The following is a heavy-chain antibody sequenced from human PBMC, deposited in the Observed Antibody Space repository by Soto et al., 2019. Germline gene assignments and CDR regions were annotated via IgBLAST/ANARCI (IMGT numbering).Heavy chain of an antibody. CDR3: AVWGGLGFDI. D-gene: IGHD3-16*01. V-gene: IGHV1-8*01. CDR2: MNPNSGNT. J-gene: IGHJ3*02. Sequence: ASVKVSCKASGYTFTNYDINWVRQATGQGLEWMGWMNPNSGNTGSAQKFQGRVTLTRDTSISTAFLELSSLTSDDTAVYYCAVWGGLGFDIWGQGTKVTVSS. CDR1: GYTFTNYD.